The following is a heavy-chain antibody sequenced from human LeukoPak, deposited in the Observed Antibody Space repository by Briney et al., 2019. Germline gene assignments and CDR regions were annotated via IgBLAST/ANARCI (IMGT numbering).Heavy chain of an antibody. CDR1: GYSFTSYY. CDR2: INPSGGST. J-gene: IGHJ4*02. D-gene: IGHD1-26*01. V-gene: IGHV1-46*01. CDR3: ARDQGGGSWSFDY. Sequence: ASVKVSCKASGYSFTSYYMHWVRQAPGQGLEWMGIINPSGGSTNYAQKFQGRVTMTRDTSTRTVYMELSSLRSEDTAVYYCARDQGGGSWSFDYWGQGTLVTVSS.